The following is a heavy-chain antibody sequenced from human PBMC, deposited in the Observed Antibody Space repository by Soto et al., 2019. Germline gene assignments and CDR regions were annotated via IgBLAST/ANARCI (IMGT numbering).Heavy chain of an antibody. CDR2: IIPIFGTA. CDR3: ARSQGGSSSLDIYCYYYYGMDV. J-gene: IGHJ6*02. CDR1: GGTFSSYA. D-gene: IGHD2-15*01. Sequence: QVQLVQSGAEVKKPGSSVKVSCKAPGGTFSSYAISWVRQAPGQGLEWMGGIIPIFGTAKYAQKLQGRVTITADESTSTGYMGLSSMRLADTAVYYCARSQGGSSSLDIYCYYYYGMDVWGQGTTVTVSS. V-gene: IGHV1-69*01.